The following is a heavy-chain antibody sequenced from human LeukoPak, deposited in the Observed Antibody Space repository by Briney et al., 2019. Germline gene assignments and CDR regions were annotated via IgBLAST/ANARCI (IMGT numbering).Heavy chain of an antibody. CDR3: ARGFIFGDPLGYSYDSFDI. V-gene: IGHV3-11*04. CDR2: IDSSGDVI. CDR1: GFTFSDYY. Sequence: GGSLRLSCAASGFTFSDYYMTWIRQAPGKGLEWLSYIDSSGDVIFYADSVKGRFTISRDNSKNTLFLQMVSLRTDDTAIYYCARGFIFGDPLGYSYDSFDIWGQGTLVTVSA. J-gene: IGHJ3*02. D-gene: IGHD3-3*01.